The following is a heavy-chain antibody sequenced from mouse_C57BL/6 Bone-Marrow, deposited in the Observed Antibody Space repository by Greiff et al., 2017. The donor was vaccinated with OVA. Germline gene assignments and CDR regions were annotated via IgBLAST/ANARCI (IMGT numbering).Heavy chain of an antibody. CDR3: ARSYGYDCDY. D-gene: IGHD2-2*01. CDR2: ISSGSSTN. CDR1: GFTFSDYG. Sequence: DVHLVESGGGLVKPGGSLKLSCAASGFTFSDYGMHWVSQAPEKGLEWVAYISSGSSTNYYADTVKGRFTISRDNAKNTLFLQLNSLRSEDTAMYYCARSYGYDCDYWRQGTTHTVSA. V-gene: IGHV5-17*01. J-gene: IGHJ2*01.